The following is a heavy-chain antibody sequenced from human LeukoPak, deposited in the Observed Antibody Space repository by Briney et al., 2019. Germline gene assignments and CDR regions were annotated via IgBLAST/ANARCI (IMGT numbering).Heavy chain of an antibody. CDR1: GYSFTSYW. Sequence: GESLKISRKGSGYSFTSYWIGWVRQMPGKGVEWMGIIYPGDSDTSYSPPLQGQVTISADKSISTAYLQWSSLKASDTAMYYCARLQASYFGSEDDYWGQGTLVTVSS. CDR3: ARLQASYFGSEDDY. V-gene: IGHV5-51*01. CDR2: IYPGDSDT. J-gene: IGHJ4*02. D-gene: IGHD1-26*01.